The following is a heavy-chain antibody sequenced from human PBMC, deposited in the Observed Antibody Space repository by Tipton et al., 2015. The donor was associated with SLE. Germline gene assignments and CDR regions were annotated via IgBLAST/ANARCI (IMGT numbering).Heavy chain of an antibody. J-gene: IGHJ3*02. CDR2: INHSGST. Sequence: TLSLTCAVYGGSFSGYYWSWIRQPPGKGLEWIGEINHSGSTNYNPSLKSRVTISVDTSKNQCSLKLSSVTAADTAVYYFARCLKLEWLLGTSAFDIWGQGTMVTVSS. D-gene: IGHD3-3*01. V-gene: IGHV4-34*01. CDR3: ARCLKLEWLLGTSAFDI. CDR1: GGSFSGYY.